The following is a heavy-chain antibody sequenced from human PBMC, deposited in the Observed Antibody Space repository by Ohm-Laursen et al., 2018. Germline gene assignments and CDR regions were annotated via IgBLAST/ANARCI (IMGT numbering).Heavy chain of an antibody. V-gene: IGHV3-30*18. J-gene: IGHJ4*02. Sequence: RSLRLSCAASGFTFTNYGMHWVRQAPGKGIEWVAVISYDGSNTYYEDSVKGRFTVSRDNSKNTVYLQMNRLRAEDTAVYYCVKDRGWSSYSFDYWGQGTLVTVSS. CDR3: VKDRGWSSYSFDY. CDR1: GFTFTNYG. D-gene: IGHD2-15*01. CDR2: ISYDGSNT.